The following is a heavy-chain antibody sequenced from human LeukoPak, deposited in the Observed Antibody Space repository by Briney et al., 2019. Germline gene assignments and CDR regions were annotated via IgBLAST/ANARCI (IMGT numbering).Heavy chain of an antibody. CDR1: GFTFSSYS. J-gene: IGHJ4*02. D-gene: IGHD4-11*01. Sequence: GGSLRLSCAASGFTFSSYSMNWVRQAPGKGLEWVSSISSSSYYIHYVDSVKGRFTISRDNVKNSLYLQMNSLRAEDTAVYYCARSQYENDYWGQGTLVTVSS. CDR3: ARSQYENDY. V-gene: IGHV3-21*06. CDR2: ISSSSYYI.